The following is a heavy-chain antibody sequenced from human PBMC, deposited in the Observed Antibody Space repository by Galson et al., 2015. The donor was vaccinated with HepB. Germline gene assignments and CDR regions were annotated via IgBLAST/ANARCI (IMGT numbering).Heavy chain of an antibody. CDR3: ARVRFGVGATHWFDP. CDR1: GYTFTSYA. D-gene: IGHD1-26*01. J-gene: IGHJ5*02. CDR2: INAGNGNT. V-gene: IGHV1-3*01. Sequence: SVKVSCKASGYTFTSYAMHWVRQAPGQRLEWMGWINAGNGNTKYSQKFQGRVTITRDTSASTAYMELSSLRSEDTAVYYCARVRFGVGATHWFDPWGQGTLVTVSS.